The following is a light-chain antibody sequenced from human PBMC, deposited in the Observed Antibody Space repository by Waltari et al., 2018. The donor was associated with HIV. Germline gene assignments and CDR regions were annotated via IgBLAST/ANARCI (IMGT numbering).Light chain of an antibody. Sequence: QSVLTQPPSASGTPGPRVTISCSGSSSTLGRPYVYWYQQLPGTAPKLLIYTNNQRPSGVPDRFSGSKSGTSASLAISGLRSEDEADYYCAAWNDRLSGYVFGTGTKVTV. CDR3: AAWNDRLSGYV. CDR2: TNN. J-gene: IGLJ1*01. V-gene: IGLV1-47*01. CDR1: SSTLGRPY.